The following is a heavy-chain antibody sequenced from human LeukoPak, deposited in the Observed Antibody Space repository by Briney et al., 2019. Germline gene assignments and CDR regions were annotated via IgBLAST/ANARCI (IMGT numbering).Heavy chain of an antibody. Sequence: GGSLRLSCAASGFTFSSYAMHWVRQAPGKGLEWVSVIYSGGSTYYADSVKGRFTISRDNSKNTLYLQMNSLRAEDTAVYYCARVGKQLALDYWGQGTLVTVSS. V-gene: IGHV3-53*01. CDR1: GFTFSSYA. CDR2: IYSGGST. J-gene: IGHJ4*02. D-gene: IGHD6-13*01. CDR3: ARVGKQLALDY.